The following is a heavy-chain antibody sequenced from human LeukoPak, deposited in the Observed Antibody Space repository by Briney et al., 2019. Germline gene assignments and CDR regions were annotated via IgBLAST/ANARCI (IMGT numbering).Heavy chain of an antibody. V-gene: IGHV3-23*01. CDR1: GFTLSSYA. CDR3: AKGLPLAAAGTVVAFDI. Sequence: PGGSLRLSCAASGFTLSSYAMSWVRQAPGKGLEWVSAISGSGGSTYYADSVKGRFTISRDNSKNTLYLQMNSLRAEDTAVYYCAKGLPLAAAGTVVAFDIWGQGTMVTVSS. CDR2: ISGSGGST. J-gene: IGHJ3*02. D-gene: IGHD6-13*01.